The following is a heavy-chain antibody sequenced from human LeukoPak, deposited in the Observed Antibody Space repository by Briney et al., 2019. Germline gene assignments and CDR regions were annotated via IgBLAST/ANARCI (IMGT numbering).Heavy chain of an antibody. CDR3: ARDLTAGTTFGGNPD. CDR1: GFTVSSNY. V-gene: IGHV3-53*01. J-gene: IGHJ4*02. Sequence: GGSLRLSCAASGFTVSSNYMSWVRRAPGKGLEWVSVIYSGGSTYYADSVKGRFTISRDNSKNTLYLQMNSLRAEDTAVYYCARDLTAGTTFGGNPDWGQGTLVTVSS. CDR2: IYSGGST. D-gene: IGHD3-10*02.